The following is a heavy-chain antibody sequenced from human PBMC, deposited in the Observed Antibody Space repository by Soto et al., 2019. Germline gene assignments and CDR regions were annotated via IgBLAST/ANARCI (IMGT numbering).Heavy chain of an antibody. CDR2: ISSSGSTI. V-gene: IGHV3-11*01. CDR3: ARDLVGELFSAFDI. Sequence: GGSLRLSCAASGFTFSDYYMSWIRQAPGKGLEWVSYISSSGSTIYYADSVKGRLTISRDNAKNSLYLQMNSLRAEDTAVYYCARDLVGELFSAFDIWGQGTMVTVSS. D-gene: IGHD3-10*01. CDR1: GFTFSDYY. J-gene: IGHJ3*02.